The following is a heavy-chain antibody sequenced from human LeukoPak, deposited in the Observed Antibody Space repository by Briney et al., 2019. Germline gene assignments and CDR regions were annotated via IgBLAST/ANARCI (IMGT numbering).Heavy chain of an antibody. J-gene: IGHJ4*02. Sequence: SGPTLVNPTQTLTLTCTFSGFSLSTSGVGVGWIRQPPGKALEWLALIYWDDDKRYSPSLKSRLTITKDTSKNQVVLTMTNMDPVDTATYYCAHSALSYDSWSGYYYGGHDYWGQGTLVTVSS. CDR1: GFSLSTSGVG. CDR3: AHSALSYDSWSGYYYGGHDY. V-gene: IGHV2-5*02. D-gene: IGHD3-3*01. CDR2: IYWDDDK.